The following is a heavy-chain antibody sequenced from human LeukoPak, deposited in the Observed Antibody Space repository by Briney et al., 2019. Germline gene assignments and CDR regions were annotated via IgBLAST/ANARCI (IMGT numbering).Heavy chain of an antibody. D-gene: IGHD1-7*01. CDR3: ARDVRNSDYYYYGMDV. J-gene: IGHJ6*02. CDR2: IYYSGST. V-gene: IGHV4-59*01. Sequence: SETLSLTCTVSGGSISGYFWSWIRQPPEKGLEWIAYIYYSGSTDYSPSLKSRVTISVDTSKNQFSLKLSSVTAADTAVYYCARDVRNSDYYYYGMDVWGQGTTVTVSS. CDR1: GGSISGYF.